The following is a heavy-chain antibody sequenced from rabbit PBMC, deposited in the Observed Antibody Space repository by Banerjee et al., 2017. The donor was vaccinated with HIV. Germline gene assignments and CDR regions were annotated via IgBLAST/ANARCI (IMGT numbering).Heavy chain of an antibody. CDR3: ARDLAGVTGWNFGL. J-gene: IGHJ6*01. D-gene: IGHD4-1*01. V-gene: IGHV1S45*01. CDR1: GFDLSSNA. CDR2: INTSSGST. Sequence: QEQLVESGGGLVTLGGSLKLSCKASGFDLSSNAMCWVRQAPGKGLEWIACINTSSGSTVYASWAKGRFTISKTSSTTVTLQMTSLTAADTATYFCARDLAGVTGWNFGLWGQGTLVTVS.